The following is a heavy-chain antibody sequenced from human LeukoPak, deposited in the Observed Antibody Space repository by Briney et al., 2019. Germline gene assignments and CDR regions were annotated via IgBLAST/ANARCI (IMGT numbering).Heavy chain of an antibody. CDR3: ARGKQTGDWYFDL. D-gene: IGHD1-14*01. CDR2: INHSGMS. CDR1: GGSFSGYY. J-gene: IGHJ2*01. Sequence: SETLSLTCAVYGGSFSGYYWTWIRQPPGKGLEWIGEINHSGMSAYDPSLKSRVIISVDTSKKQFSLKLTSVIAADTAVYYCARGKQTGDWYFDLWGRGALVTVSS. V-gene: IGHV4-34*01.